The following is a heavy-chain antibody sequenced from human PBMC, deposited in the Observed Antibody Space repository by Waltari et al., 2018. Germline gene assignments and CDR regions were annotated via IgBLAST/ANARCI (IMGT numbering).Heavy chain of an antibody. D-gene: IGHD2-2*01. J-gene: IGHJ5*02. CDR2: VDHEDGEK. V-gene: IGHV1-69-2*01. CDR1: GYTFTNHY. CDR3: ATGRAYCSSTSCYFNWFDP. Sequence: EVQLVQSGAEVKKPGATVKISCKVSGYTFTNHYMHWVHQALGKGLGWMGLVDHEDGEKIYAEKFQGRVTITADTSTDTAYMELSSLRSEDTAVYYCATGRAYCSSTSCYFNWFDPWGQGTLVTVSS.